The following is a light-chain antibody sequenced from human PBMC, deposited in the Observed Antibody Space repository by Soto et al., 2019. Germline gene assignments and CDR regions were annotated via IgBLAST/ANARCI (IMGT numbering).Light chain of an antibody. V-gene: IGLV2-14*03. CDR1: ISDVGGYDY. CDR3: SSYTTSSTYV. Sequence: QSALTQPASVSGSPGQSITISCTGTISDVGGYDYVSWYQQHPDKAPKLMIYDVSNRPSGVSNRFSGSKSGNTASLTISGLQAEDEADFYCSSYTTSSTYVFGTGTKVTVL. CDR2: DVS. J-gene: IGLJ1*01.